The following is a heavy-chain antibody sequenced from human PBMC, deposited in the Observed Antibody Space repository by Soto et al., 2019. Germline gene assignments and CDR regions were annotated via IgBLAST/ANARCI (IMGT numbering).Heavy chain of an antibody. J-gene: IGHJ4*02. CDR1: GFTFSSYA. CDR3: ANRGTRSYYYGSGS. CDR2: ISGSGGST. D-gene: IGHD3-10*01. V-gene: IGHV3-23*01. Sequence: GGSLRLSCAASGFTFSSYAMSWVRQAPGKGLEWVSAISGSGGSTYYADSVKGRFTISRDNSKNTLYLQMNSLRAEDTAVYYCANRGTRSYYYGSGSWGQGTLVTVSS.